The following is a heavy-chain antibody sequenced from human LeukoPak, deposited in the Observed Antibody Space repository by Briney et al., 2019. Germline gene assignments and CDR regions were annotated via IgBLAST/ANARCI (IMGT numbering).Heavy chain of an antibody. Sequence: GGSLRLSCAASGFTFSSYAMHWVRQAPGKGLEYVSAISSNGGSTYYANSVKGRFTISRDNSKNTLYLQMGSLRAEDMAAYYCARGFRGLFRGAFDIWGQGTMVTVSS. CDR3: ARGFRGLFRGAFDI. CDR2: ISSNGGST. D-gene: IGHD2-21*01. CDR1: GFTFSSYA. J-gene: IGHJ3*02. V-gene: IGHV3-64*01.